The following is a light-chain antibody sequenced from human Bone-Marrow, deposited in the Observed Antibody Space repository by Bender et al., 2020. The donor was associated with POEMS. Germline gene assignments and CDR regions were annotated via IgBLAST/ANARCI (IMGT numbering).Light chain of an antibody. V-gene: IGLV2-14*01. Sequence: QSALTQPPSASGSPGQSVTISCTGTNSDVGTYNYVSWYQQHPGRVPKVMIYEDTKRPSGVSDRFSASRSGRTASLTISGLQAQDEADYYCSSFTGSSTLGVFGTGTKVTVL. J-gene: IGLJ1*01. CDR2: EDT. CDR1: NSDVGTYNY. CDR3: SSFTGSSTLGV.